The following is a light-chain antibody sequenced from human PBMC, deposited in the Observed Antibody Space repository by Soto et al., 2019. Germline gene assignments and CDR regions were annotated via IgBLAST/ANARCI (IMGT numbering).Light chain of an antibody. Sequence: DMQMTQSPSSLSTSVGDRVTFTCQASQDISDSLNWYQQRPGKAPKLLIYDASNLETGVPSRFSGSGSATDFTFTISSLQPEDIATYYCQHYDNLRPLFTFGPGTKVDL. J-gene: IGKJ3*01. CDR3: QHYDNLRPLFT. V-gene: IGKV1-33*01. CDR2: DAS. CDR1: QDISDS.